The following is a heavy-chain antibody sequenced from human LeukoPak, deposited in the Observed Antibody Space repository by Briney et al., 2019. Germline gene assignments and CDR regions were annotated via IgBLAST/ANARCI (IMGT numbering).Heavy chain of an antibody. D-gene: IGHD2-21*01. J-gene: IGHJ4*02. V-gene: IGHV1-69*13. Sequence: SVKVSCKASGGTFSSYAISWVRQAPGQGLEWMGGMIPIFGTANYAQKFPGRVTITADESTSTAYMVLSSLRSEDTAVYYCARAFCGGDCYSRWHYFDYWGQGTLVTVSS. CDR3: ARAFCGGDCYSRWHYFDY. CDR2: MIPIFGTA. CDR1: GGTFSSYA.